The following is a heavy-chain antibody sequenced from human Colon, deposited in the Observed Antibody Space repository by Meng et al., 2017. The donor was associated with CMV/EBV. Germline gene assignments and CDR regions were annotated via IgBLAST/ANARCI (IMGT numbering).Heavy chain of an antibody. CDR2: ISAYNGNT. D-gene: IGHD4-23*01. CDR3: ARLNGGNSGDWFDP. V-gene: IGHV1-18*04. Sequence: ASVKASCKASGFPFTSYSFTWVRQAPGQGLEWLGWISAYNGNTNYAQIVQGRVTMNTDPSTTTAYMELRNLRSDDTAVYYCARLNGGNSGDWFDPWGQGTLVTVSS. J-gene: IGHJ5*02. CDR1: GFPFTSYS.